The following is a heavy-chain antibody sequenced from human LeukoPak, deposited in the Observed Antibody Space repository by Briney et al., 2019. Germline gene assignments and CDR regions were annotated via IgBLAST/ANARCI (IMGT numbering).Heavy chain of an antibody. D-gene: IGHD3-3*01. CDR3: AKVQAYWSGPLTS. Sequence: GGSLRLSCAASGFTVSSDEMNWVRQAPGKGLEWVSAISGSGGSTYYADSVKGRFTISRDNSKNTLYLQMNSLRAEDTAVYYCAKVQAYWSGPLTSWGQGTLVTVSS. CDR1: GFTVSSDE. CDR2: ISGSGGST. J-gene: IGHJ4*02. V-gene: IGHV3-23*01.